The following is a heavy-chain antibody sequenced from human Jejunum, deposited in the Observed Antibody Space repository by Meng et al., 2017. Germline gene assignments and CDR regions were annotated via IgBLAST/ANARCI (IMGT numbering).Heavy chain of an antibody. J-gene: IGHJ6*02. D-gene: IGHD1-14*01. CDR1: GFGFSSYA. CDR2: ISGSGGDT. V-gene: IGHV3-23*01. CDR3: ARGASNRYYYDMDV. Sequence: GSLRLSCAASGFGFSSYAMSWVRQAPGKGLEWVSGISGSGGDTDYADSVKGRFTISRDNPKNTLYLQMNSLRAEDTAVYYCARGASNRYYYDMDVWGQGTTVTVSS.